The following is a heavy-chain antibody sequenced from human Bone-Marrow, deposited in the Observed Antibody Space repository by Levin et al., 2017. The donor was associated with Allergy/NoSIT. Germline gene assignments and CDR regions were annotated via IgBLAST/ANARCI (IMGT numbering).Heavy chain of an antibody. J-gene: IGHJ4*02. D-gene: IGHD6-13*01. V-gene: IGHV5-10-1*01. CDR2: IDPSDSYT. CDR3: ARIGAPGAPDV. Sequence: GESLKISCRASGYSFTSFWINWVRQMPGKGLEWMGRIDPSDSYTDYSPSLQGHVTLSVDKSTNIAYLQWSSLKASDSAMYYCARIGAPGAPDVWGQGTLVTVSS. CDR1: GYSFTSFW.